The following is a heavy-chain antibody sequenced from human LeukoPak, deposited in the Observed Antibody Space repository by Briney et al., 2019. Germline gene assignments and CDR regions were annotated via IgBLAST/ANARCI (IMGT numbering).Heavy chain of an antibody. Sequence: PGGSLRLSCVASGFTFSSNGMHWVRQAAGKGLEWVSGIDTAGDPCYPGSVKGRFTIPRENAKNSLYLQMNSLTAGDTAVYYCARGYGSGSYAGMDVWGKGTTVTVSS. CDR2: IDTAGDP. CDR1: GFTFSSNG. J-gene: IGHJ6*04. V-gene: IGHV3-13*05. CDR3: ARGYGSGSYAGMDV. D-gene: IGHD3-10*01.